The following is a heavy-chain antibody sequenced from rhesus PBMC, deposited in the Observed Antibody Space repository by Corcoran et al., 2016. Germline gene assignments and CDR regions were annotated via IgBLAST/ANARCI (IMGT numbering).Heavy chain of an antibody. J-gene: IGHJ4*01. D-gene: IGHD6-25*01. CDR3: ASEGAAAPFDY. CDR1: GGSISSSY. Sequence: QLQLQESGPGLVKPSETLSVTCVVSGGSISSSYWSWIRQAPGKGLEWIGYIYGSGSSTNYNPTPKSRVTLSVDTSKNQFSLKLSSVTTADTVVYYCASEGAAAPFDYWGQGVLVTVSS. CDR2: IYGSGSST. V-gene: IGHV4-169*02.